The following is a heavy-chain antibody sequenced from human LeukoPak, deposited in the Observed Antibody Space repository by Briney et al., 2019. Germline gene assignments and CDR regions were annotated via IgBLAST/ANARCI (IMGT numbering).Heavy chain of an antibody. CDR3: ARGGRGYYYYYMDV. Sequence: ASVKVSCKASGYTFTSYDINWVRQATGQGLEWMGWMNPDSGNTGYAQKFQGRVTMTRNTSISTAYMELSSLRSEDTAVYYCARGGRGYYYYYMDVWGKGTTVTISS. D-gene: IGHD3-10*01. J-gene: IGHJ6*03. CDR2: MNPDSGNT. V-gene: IGHV1-8*01. CDR1: GYTFTSYD.